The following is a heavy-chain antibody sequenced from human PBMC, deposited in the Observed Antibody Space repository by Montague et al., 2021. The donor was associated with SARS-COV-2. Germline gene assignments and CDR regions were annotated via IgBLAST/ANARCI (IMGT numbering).Heavy chain of an antibody. J-gene: IGHJ2*01. CDR1: GGSISYGGYF. D-gene: IGHD3-10*01. CDR3: AREFEGYFDL. Sequence: TLSLTCTVSGGSISYGGYFWNWIRQHPGKGLEWIGYIDKSGTTQYNPSLKSRVTKSFDTSKNQISLNLASVTAADTAVYYCAREFEGYFDLWGRGTLVMVSS. CDR2: IDKSGTT. V-gene: IGHV4-31*03.